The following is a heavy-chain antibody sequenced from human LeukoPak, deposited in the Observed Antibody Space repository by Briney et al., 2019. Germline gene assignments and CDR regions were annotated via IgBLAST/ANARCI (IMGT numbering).Heavy chain of an antibody. Sequence: GASVTVSCKASGGTFSSYAISWVRQAPGQGLEWMGGIIPIFGTANYAQKFQGRVTITTDESTSTAYMELSSLRSEDTAVYYCARGVDNWFDPWGQGTLVTVSS. CDR1: GGTFSSYA. CDR3: ARGVDNWFDP. V-gene: IGHV1-69*05. D-gene: IGHD3-3*01. CDR2: IIPIFGTA. J-gene: IGHJ5*02.